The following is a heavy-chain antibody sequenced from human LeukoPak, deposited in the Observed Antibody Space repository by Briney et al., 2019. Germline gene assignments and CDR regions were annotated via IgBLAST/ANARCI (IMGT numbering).Heavy chain of an antibody. J-gene: IGHJ4*02. CDR3: AKDSVVVVAATLFDY. CDR1: GFTFSSYA. D-gene: IGHD2-15*01. V-gene: IGHV3-23*01. Sequence: GGSLRLSCAASGFTFSSYAMSWVRQAPGKGLEWVSAISGSGGSTYYADSVKGRFTISRDNSKNTLYQQMNSLRAEDTAVYYCAKDSVVVVAATLFDYWGQGTLVTVSS. CDR2: ISGSGGST.